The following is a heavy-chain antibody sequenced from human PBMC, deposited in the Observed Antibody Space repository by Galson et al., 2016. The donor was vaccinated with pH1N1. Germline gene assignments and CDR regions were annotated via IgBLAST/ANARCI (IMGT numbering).Heavy chain of an antibody. J-gene: IGHJ6*02. Sequence: SLRLSCAASGFTFSGFEMNWVRQAPGTGLEWISYITTSGDSLYYADSVKGRFTISRDNAKNSLYLQMNSLRVEDTAVYFCARGYCYYYGMDVWGQGTTVTVSS. CDR3: ARGYCYYYGMDV. CDR2: ITTSGDSL. V-gene: IGHV3-48*03. CDR1: GFTFSGFE.